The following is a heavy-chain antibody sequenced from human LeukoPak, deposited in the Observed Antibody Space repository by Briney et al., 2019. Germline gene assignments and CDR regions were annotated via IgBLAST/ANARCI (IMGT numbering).Heavy chain of an antibody. CDR1: GFTFSAAP. V-gene: IGHV3-23*01. J-gene: IGHJ4*02. CDR3: AKATTYYYDSSGYSFDY. CDR2: IYGNGREI. D-gene: IGHD3-22*01. Sequence: PGGSLRLSCAASGFTFSAAPMIWVRQVSGKGLEWVSVIYGNGREIHYADSVKGRFTISRDNSKNTLYLQMNSLRAEDTAVYYCAKATTYYYDSSGYSFDYWGQGTLVTVSS.